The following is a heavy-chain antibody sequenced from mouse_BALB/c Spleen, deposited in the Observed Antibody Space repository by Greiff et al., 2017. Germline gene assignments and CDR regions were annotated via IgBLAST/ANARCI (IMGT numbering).Heavy chain of an antibody. CDR2: ISSGGGST. V-gene: IGHV5-12-1*01. D-gene: IGHD1-1*01. Sequence: EVQVVESGGGLVKPGGSLKLSCAASGFAFSSYDMSWVRQTPEKRLEWVAYISSGGGSTYYPDTVKGRFTISRDNAKNTLYLQMSSLKSEDTAMYYCARQGYYGSNFDYWGQGTTLTVSS. J-gene: IGHJ2*01. CDR3: ARQGYYGSNFDY. CDR1: GFAFSSYD.